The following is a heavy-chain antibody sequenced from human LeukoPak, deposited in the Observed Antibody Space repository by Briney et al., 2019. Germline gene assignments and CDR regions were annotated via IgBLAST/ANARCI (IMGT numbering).Heavy chain of an antibody. J-gene: IGHJ4*02. D-gene: IGHD6-13*01. Sequence: SETLSLTCTVSGGSISSGDYYWSWIRQPPGKGLEWIGYIYHSATTNYSPSLKSRVTISLETSKNQFSLKLSSVTAADTAVYYCARMAAAGPFDYWGQGTLVTVSS. CDR3: ARMAAAGPFDY. CDR1: GGSISSGDYY. CDR2: IYHSATT. V-gene: IGHV4-61*08.